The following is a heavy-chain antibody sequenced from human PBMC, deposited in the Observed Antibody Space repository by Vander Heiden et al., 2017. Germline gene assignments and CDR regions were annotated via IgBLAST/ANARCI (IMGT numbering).Heavy chain of an antibody. CDR3: ARARGDNYYYYGMDV. CDR2: IWYDGSNK. Sequence: QVQLVAYGGGEVQPGRYLRLSCAASGFTVSSYGMQWVRQAPGKGLEWVAVIWYDGSNKYYADSVKGRFTISRDNSKNTLYLQMNSLRAEDTAVYYCARARGDNYYYYGMDVWGQGTTVTVSS. CDR1: GFTVSSYG. D-gene: IGHD3-10*01. J-gene: IGHJ6*02. V-gene: IGHV3-33*01.